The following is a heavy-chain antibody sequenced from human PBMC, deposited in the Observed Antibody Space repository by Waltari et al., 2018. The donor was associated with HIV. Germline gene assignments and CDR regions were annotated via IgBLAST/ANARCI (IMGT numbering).Heavy chain of an antibody. CDR3: TRVFRGTINYFDSRLGH. D-gene: IGHD3-22*01. CDR1: GFTFSDYY. Sequence: QVQLVQSGAEVKKPGASVKVSCKASGFTFSDYYMQWVRQAPGQGLEWMGWINPNSGGTRYSEKFQGRVTMTRDTSISTAYMELFRLRFDDTAIYYCTRVFRGTINYFDSRLGHWGQGTLVTVSS. V-gene: IGHV1-2*02. CDR2: INPNSGGT. J-gene: IGHJ4*02.